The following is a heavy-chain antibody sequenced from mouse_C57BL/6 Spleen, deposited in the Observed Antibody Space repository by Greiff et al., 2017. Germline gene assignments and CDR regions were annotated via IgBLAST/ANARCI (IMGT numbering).Heavy chain of an antibody. Sequence: QVQLQQSGPELVKPGASVKLSCKASGYAFSSSWMNWVKQRPGQGLEWIGRIYPCDGDTNYNGKFKGKATLTEDKSSSTAYMQLSSLTSEDSAVYFCARKVTWCPLDYWGQGTTLTVSS. CDR1: GYAFSSSW. V-gene: IGHV1-82*01. CDR2: IYPCDGDT. CDR3: ARKVTWCPLDY. D-gene: IGHD2-2*01. J-gene: IGHJ2*01.